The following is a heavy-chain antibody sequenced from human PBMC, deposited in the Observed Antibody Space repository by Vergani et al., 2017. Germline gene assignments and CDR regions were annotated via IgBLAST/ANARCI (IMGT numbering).Heavy chain of an antibody. Sequence: QVQLVQSGAEVKKPGSSVKISCKSSGGTFNFYAINWVRQAPGQRLEWMGGIIPKIGTAKYAQKSQGRVTITADESKRTAYMELSSLKSDDTAIYYCAEDLAPSGRCYYGFDVWGQGTTVTVSS. D-gene: IGHD3-10*01. J-gene: IGHJ6*02. CDR2: IIPKIGTA. CDR1: GGTFNFYA. V-gene: IGHV1-69*12. CDR3: AEDLAPSGRCYYGFDV.